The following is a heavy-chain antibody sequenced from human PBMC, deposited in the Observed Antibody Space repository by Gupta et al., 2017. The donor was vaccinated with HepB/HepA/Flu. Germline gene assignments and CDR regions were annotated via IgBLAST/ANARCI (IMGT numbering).Heavy chain of an antibody. D-gene: IGHD2-15*01. J-gene: IGHJ4*02. Sequence: EVELVESGGGLVQPGGSLRLSCAASGLTFSSFWMHWVREIPGKGLGWVSRISGDGTRTNYADFVKGRFTVSRDNAKNTLFLEMNSLAAEDTAVYYCTRDRGLWGQGTLVSVSS. CDR3: TRDRGL. CDR2: ISGDGTRT. V-gene: IGHV3-74*01. CDR1: GLTFSSFW.